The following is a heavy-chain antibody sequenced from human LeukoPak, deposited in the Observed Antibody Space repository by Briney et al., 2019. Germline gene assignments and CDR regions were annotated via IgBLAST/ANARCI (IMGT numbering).Heavy chain of an antibody. CDR1: GYTFINYD. CDR3: TRRVRGVVIFSRAQGSFDL. CDR2: IHPSSGDT. Sequence: ASVKVSCKASGYTFINYDINWIRQAAGQGPEWMGWIHPSSGDTGNAEKFHGRVTMTRDTSTSTAYMELSSLRSDDTAVYYCTRRVRGVVIFSRAQGSFDLWGQGTLVTVSS. J-gene: IGHJ3*01. V-gene: IGHV1-8*02. D-gene: IGHD3-10*01.